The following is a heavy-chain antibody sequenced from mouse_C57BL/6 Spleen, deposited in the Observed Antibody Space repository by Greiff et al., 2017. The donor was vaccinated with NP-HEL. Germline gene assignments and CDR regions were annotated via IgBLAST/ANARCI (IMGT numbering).Heavy chain of an antibody. CDR3: ARGLTTVVADWYFDV. D-gene: IGHD1-1*01. CDR1: GYTFTSYW. J-gene: IGHJ1*03. V-gene: IGHV1-50*01. CDR2: IDPSDSYT. Sequence: VQLQQPGAELVKPGASVKLSCKASGYTFTSYWMQWVKQRPGQGLEWIGEIDPSDSYTNYNQKFKGKATLTVDTSSSTAYMQLSSLTSEDSAVYYCARGLTTVVADWYFDVWGTGTTVTVSS.